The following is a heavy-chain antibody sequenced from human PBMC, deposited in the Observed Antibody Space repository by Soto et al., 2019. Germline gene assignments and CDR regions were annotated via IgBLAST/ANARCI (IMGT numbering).Heavy chain of an antibody. CDR3: AKGRYGYTYGSFDY. CDR1: GITLSSYA. CDR2: ISGSGGST. V-gene: IGHV3-23*01. D-gene: IGHD5-18*01. J-gene: IGHJ4*02. Sequence: PGGSLSLSCAASGITLSSYAMSWVRQAPGKGLEWVSAISGSGGSTYYADSVKGRFTISRDNSKNTLYLQMNSLRAEDTAVYYCAKGRYGYTYGSFDYWGQGTLVTVSS.